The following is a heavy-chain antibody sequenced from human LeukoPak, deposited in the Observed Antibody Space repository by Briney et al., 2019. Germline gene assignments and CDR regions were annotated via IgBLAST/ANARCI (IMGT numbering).Heavy chain of an antibody. CDR3: AKDWGEATVTNWFDP. V-gene: IGHV3-30*18. J-gene: IGHJ5*02. Sequence: GGSLRLSCAASGFXFSSYGMHWVRQAPGKGLEWVAVISYDGSNKFYADPVKGRFTISRDNSKNTLFLQMNSLRPEDTAVYYCAKDWGEATVTNWFDPWGQGTLVTVSS. CDR1: GFXFSSYG. CDR2: ISYDGSNK. D-gene: IGHD4-11*01.